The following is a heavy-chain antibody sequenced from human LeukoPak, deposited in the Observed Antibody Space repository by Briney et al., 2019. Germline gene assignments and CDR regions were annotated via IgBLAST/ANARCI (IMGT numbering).Heavy chain of an antibody. J-gene: IGHJ6*02. CDR2: VSSITGAI. V-gene: IGHV3-48*02. CDR3: ARSGKPYGLDV. D-gene: IGHD3-10*01. Sequence: PGGSLRLSCAASEFTFTSFSMNWVRQAPGKGLEWLSYVSSITGAIYYADSVKGRFTISKDNARNSLYLQMNSLRDEDTAVYYCARSGKPYGLDVWGQGTTVTVSS. CDR1: EFTFTSFS.